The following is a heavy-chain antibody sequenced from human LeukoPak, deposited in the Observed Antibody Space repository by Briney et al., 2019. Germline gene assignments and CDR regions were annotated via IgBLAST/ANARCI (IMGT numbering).Heavy chain of an antibody. J-gene: IGHJ4*02. CDR3: ARESRQGTAVAAPFDY. V-gene: IGHV3-33*01. Sequence: GGSLRLSCAASGFTFSSYVMHWVRQAPGKGREWGAVIWYDGSNKYYADSVKGRFTISRDNSKNTLYLKMNSLRAEDTAVYYCARESRQGTAVAAPFDYWGQGTLVTVS. CDR1: GFTFSSYV. D-gene: IGHD6-19*01. CDR2: IWYDGSNK.